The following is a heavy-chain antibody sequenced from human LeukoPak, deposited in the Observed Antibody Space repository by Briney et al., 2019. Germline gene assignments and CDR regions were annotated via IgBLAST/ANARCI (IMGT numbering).Heavy chain of an antibody. Sequence: GRSLRLSCAASGFTFSDYGIPWVRQAPGQGLEWVALIWYDGSKKYYADSVKGRFTISRDNAKNTPYLQMNSLRAEDTAVYYCARAREVLGVTPGYYFDYWGQGTLVTVSS. CDR2: IWYDGSKK. CDR3: ARAREVLGVTPGYYFDY. D-gene: IGHD1-26*01. J-gene: IGHJ4*02. CDR1: GFTFSDYG. V-gene: IGHV3-33*01.